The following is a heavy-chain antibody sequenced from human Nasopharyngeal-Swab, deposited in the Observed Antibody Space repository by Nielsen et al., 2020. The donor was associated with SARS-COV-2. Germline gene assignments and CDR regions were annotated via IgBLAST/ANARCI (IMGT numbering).Heavy chain of an antibody. J-gene: IGHJ4*02. CDR3: ARHGGGGIFSPFDW. V-gene: IGHV5-51*01. CDR1: GYSFTSYW. CDR2: IYPGDFDT. D-gene: IGHD3-16*01. Sequence: GESLKISCQGSGYSFTSYWIGWVRQMPGKGLEWMAIIYPGDFDTKYNPSFEGQVIISADKSISTAYLQWNSLEASDTAMYYCARHGGGGIFSPFDWWGQGTQVTVSS.